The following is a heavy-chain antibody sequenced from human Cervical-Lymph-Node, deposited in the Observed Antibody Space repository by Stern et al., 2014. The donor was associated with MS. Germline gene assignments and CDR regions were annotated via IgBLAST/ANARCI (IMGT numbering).Heavy chain of an antibody. CDR2: IIPIFATT. CDR1: GGTFSSYT. V-gene: IGHV1-69*01. Sequence: QVQLVQSGAEVKKPGSSVKVSCNVSGGTFSSYTLNWVHQAPGQGLEWMGGIIPIFATTNYPQRFQGKVTITADGSTSTTYLEVSSLTSEDTAVYYCAREGIPGAGGTFDNWGQGTLVIVSS. CDR3: AREGIPGAGGTFDN. D-gene: IGHD1-26*01. J-gene: IGHJ4*02.